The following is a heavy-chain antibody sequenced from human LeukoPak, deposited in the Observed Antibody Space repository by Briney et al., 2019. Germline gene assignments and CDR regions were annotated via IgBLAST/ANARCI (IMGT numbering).Heavy chain of an antibody. V-gene: IGHV1-46*01. Sequence: ASVKVSCKASGYTFTSYYMHWVRQAPGQGLEWMGIINPSGGSTSYAQKFQGRVTMTRDTSTSTVYMELSSLRAEDTAVYYCAKAPKDLRGSYRVVEYWGQGTLVTVSS. D-gene: IGHD1-26*01. CDR2: INPSGGST. J-gene: IGHJ4*02. CDR1: GYTFTSYY. CDR3: AKAPKDLRGSYRVVEY.